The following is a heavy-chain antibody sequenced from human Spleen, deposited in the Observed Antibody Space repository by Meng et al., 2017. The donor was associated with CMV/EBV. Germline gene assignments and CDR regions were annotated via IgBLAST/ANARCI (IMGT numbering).Heavy chain of an antibody. J-gene: IGHJ3*02. D-gene: IGHD1-7*01. CDR1: GYSFTTYG. CDR3: ASRLAGWNYGGGGAFDI. Sequence: ASVKVSCKASGYSFTTYGMNWVLQAPGQGLEWMGWFNTYTGNPTYAQGFTGRFVFSMDTSASTAYLQISSLKAEDMAMYYCASRLAGWNYGGGGAFDIWGQGTMVTVSS. V-gene: IGHV7-81*01. CDR2: FNTYTGNP.